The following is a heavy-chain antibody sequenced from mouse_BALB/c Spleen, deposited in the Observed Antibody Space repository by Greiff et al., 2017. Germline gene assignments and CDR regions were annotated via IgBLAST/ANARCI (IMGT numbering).Heavy chain of an antibody. D-gene: IGHD2-1*01. J-gene: IGHJ2*01. V-gene: IGHV5-6*01. CDR2: ISSGGSYT. CDR3: ARATMVIPYYFDY. Sequence: EVMLVESGGDLVKPGGSLKLSCAASGFTFSSYGMSWVRQTPDKRLEWVATISSGGSYTYYPDSVKGRFTISRDNAKNTLYLQMSSLKSEDTAMYYCARATMVIPYYFDYGGQGTTLTVSS. CDR1: GFTFSSYG.